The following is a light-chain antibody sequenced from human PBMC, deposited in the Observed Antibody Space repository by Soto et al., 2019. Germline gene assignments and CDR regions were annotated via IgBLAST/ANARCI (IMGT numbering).Light chain of an antibody. J-gene: IGLJ3*02. CDR3: SSYTSSSNVV. V-gene: IGLV2-14*01. CDR2: DVS. Sequence: QSALTQPASVSGSPGQSITISCTGTTSDVGGYKYVSWYQQHPGKAPKLIIYDVSNRPSGVSNRFSGSKSGNTASLTISGLQAEDEADYYCSSYTSSSNVVFGGGTKVTVL. CDR1: TSDVGGYKY.